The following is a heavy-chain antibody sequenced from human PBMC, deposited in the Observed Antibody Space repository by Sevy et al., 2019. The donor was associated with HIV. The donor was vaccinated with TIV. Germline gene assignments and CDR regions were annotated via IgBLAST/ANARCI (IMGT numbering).Heavy chain of an antibody. V-gene: IGHV4-59*01. CDR3: ARAPPVRSGDDALNWFDP. J-gene: IGHJ5*02. Sequence: SETLSLTCTVFGGPISAYYWSWIRQSPEKGLQYIGYIYYTGSTNYNPSLKSRVTISVDTSKNQFSLRLTSVTAADTAIYYCARAPPVRSGDDALNWFDPWGQRTLVTVSS. CDR2: IYYTGST. CDR1: GGPISAYY. D-gene: IGHD5-12*01.